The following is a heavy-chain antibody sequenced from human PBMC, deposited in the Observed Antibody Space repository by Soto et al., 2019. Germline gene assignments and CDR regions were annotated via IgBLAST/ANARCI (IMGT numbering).Heavy chain of an antibody. J-gene: IGHJ5*02. CDR1: GFTFSTYA. CDR3: ARGQRALITYGPFDP. Sequence: HPGGSLRLSCAASGFTFSTYAMSWVRQAPGKGLEWVSAMSDSGGSTYYADSVKGRFTISRDNSKNTLFLHMNSLRAADTAVYYCARGQRALITYGPFDPWGQGTLVTVSS. CDR2: MSDSGGST. V-gene: IGHV3-23*01. D-gene: IGHD4-17*01.